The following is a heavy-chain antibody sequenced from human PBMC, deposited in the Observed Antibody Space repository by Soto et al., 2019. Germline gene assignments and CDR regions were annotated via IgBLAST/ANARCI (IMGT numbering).Heavy chain of an antibody. CDR3: AHRQAQGIGLAGTFDS. CDR1: GFSFSTTGVG. V-gene: IGHV2-5*02. J-gene: IGHJ4*02. CDR2: IYWDDDK. Sequence: QITLKESGPTLVKPTQTLTLTCTFSGFSFSTTGVGVGWIRQPPGKALEWLALIYWDDDKRYSPSLKSRLTSTKDTSKNQVVLTMTNLDPVDTATYYCAHRQAQGIGLAGTFDSWCQGTLVTVSS. D-gene: IGHD6-19*01.